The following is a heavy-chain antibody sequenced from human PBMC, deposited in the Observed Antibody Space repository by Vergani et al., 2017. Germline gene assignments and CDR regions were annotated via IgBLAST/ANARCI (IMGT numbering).Heavy chain of an antibody. CDR1: GGTFSSYT. CDR2: IIPILGIA. J-gene: IGHJ6*02. V-gene: IGHV1-69*02. CDR3: ARGGGGIAAASYYYYGMDV. Sequence: QVQLVQSGAEVKKPGSSVKVSCKASGGTFSSYTISWVRQAPGQGLEWMGRIIPILGIANYAQKFQGRVTITADKSTSTAYMELSSLRSEDTAVYYCARGGGGIAAASYYYYGMDVWGQGTTVTVSS. D-gene: IGHD6-13*01.